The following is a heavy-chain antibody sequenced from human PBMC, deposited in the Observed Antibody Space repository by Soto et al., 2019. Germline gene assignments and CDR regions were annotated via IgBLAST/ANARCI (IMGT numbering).Heavy chain of an antibody. D-gene: IGHD6-13*01. J-gene: IGHJ5*02. CDR1: GGSFSGYY. CDR3: ARKIFSSWYDWFDP. V-gene: IGHV4-34*01. Sequence: PSETLSLTWAVYGGSFSGYYWSWFRQPPGKGLEWIGEINHSGSTNYNPSLKSRVTISVDTSKNQFSLKLSSVTAADTAVYYCARKIFSSWYDWFDPWGQGTLVTVSS. CDR2: INHSGST.